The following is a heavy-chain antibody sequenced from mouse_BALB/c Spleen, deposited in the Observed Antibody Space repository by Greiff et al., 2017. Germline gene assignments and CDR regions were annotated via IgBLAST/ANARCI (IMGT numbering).Heavy chain of an antibody. CDR2: ISSGGSYT. CDR1: GFTFSSYG. V-gene: IGHV5-6*02. CDR3: ARRGGNYPYWYFDV. J-gene: IGHJ1*01. D-gene: IGHD2-1*01. Sequence: EVKLVESGGDLVKPGGSLKLSCAASGFTFSSYGMSWVRQTPDKRLEWVATISSGGSYTYYPDSVKGRFTISRDNAKNTLYLQMSSLKSEDTAMYYCARRGGNYPYWYFDVWGAGTTVTVSS.